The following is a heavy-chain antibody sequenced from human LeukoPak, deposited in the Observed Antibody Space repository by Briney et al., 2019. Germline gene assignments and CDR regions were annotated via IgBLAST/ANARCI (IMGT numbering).Heavy chain of an antibody. CDR2: IYSGGST. CDR1: GFTVSSNY. V-gene: IGHV3-53*01. Sequence: GGPLRLSCAASGFTVSSNYMSWVRQAPGRGLEWVSVIYSGGSTYYADSVKGRFTISRDNSKNTLYLQMNSLRAEDTAVYYCARSVYCSGGSCYGGFDYWGQGTLVTVSS. D-gene: IGHD2-15*01. J-gene: IGHJ4*02. CDR3: ARSVYCSGGSCYGGFDY.